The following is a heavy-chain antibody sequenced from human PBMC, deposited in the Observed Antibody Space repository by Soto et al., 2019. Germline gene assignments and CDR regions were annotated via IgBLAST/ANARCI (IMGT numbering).Heavy chain of an antibody. D-gene: IGHD6-19*01. Sequence: QVQLVESGGGVVQPGRSLRLSCAASGFTFSSYGMHWVRQAPGKGLEWVAVIWYDGSNKYYADSVKGRFTISRDNSKITLYLQMNSLRAEDTAVYYCARGFSSGWDPYFDYWGQGTLVTVSS. J-gene: IGHJ4*02. CDR2: IWYDGSNK. CDR1: GFTFSSYG. V-gene: IGHV3-33*01. CDR3: ARGFSSGWDPYFDY.